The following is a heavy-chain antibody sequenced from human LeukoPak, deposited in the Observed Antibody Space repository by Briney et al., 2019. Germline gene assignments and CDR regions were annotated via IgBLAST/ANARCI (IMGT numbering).Heavy chain of an antibody. D-gene: IGHD1-26*01. V-gene: IGHV1-8*01. CDR1: GYTFTSYD. CDR3: ARDLTPGGATRAKTDS. CDR2: MNPNSGST. Sequence: VASVKVSCKASGYTFTSYDINWVRQATGQGLEWMGWMNPNSGSTSYAQKFQGRVTMTRDTSTSTVYMELSSLRSEDTAVYYCARDLTPGGATRAKTDSGGREPRVPVS. J-gene: IGHJ4*02.